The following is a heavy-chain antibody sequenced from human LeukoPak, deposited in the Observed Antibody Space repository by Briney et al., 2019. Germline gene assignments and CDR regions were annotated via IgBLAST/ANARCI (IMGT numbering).Heavy chain of an antibody. D-gene: IGHD7-27*01. Sequence: GASVKVSCKASGYTFTSYAMHWVRQAPGQRLEWMGWINAGNGNTKYSQKFQGRVTITRDTSASTAYMELSSLRSEDTAVYYCARVGGVTGDRYYFDYWGQGTLVTVSS. CDR1: GYTFTSYA. V-gene: IGHV1-3*01. CDR3: ARVGGVTGDRYYFDY. CDR2: INAGNGNT. J-gene: IGHJ4*02.